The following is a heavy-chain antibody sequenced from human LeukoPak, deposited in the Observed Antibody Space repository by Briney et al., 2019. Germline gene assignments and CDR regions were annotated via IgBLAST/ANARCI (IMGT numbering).Heavy chain of an antibody. Sequence: PSETLSLTCTVSGGSISSSSYYWGWIRQPPGKGLEWIGSIYYSGSTYYNPSLKSRVTISVDTSKNQFSLKLSSVTAADTAVYYCARTVLRYFDWLLPPSAAFDDWGQGTLVTVSS. V-gene: IGHV4-39*01. CDR1: GGSISSSSYY. D-gene: IGHD3-9*01. J-gene: IGHJ4*02. CDR3: ARTVLRYFDWLLPPSAAFDD. CDR2: IYYSGST.